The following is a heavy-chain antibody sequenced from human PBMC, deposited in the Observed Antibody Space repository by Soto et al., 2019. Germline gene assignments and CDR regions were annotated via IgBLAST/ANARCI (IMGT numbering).Heavy chain of an antibody. V-gene: IGHV4-34*01. Sequence: QVQQQPWGAGLLKPSETLSLTCTVYAGSFSHYYWNWIRQSPGKGLEWIGKIKHGGSSSYNPSLRRRVSISVDMSKNQCSLTLSSVTAADTAVYYCARGGSSDWQVALDIWGQGTIVPVSS. J-gene: IGHJ3*02. D-gene: IGHD6-19*01. CDR2: IKHGGSS. CDR1: AGSFSHYY. CDR3: ARGGSSDWQVALDI.